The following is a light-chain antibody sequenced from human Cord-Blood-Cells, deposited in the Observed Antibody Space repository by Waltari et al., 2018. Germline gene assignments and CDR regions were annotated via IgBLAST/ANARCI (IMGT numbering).Light chain of an antibody. CDR2: DAS. J-gene: IGKJ4*01. Sequence: DFQLTKSPSYLSASVGDRVTITCQASQDISNYLNCYQQKPGKAPKLLIYDASNLETGGPSRFSGSGSGTDFTFTISSLQPEDIATYYCQQYDNLPLTFGGGTKVEIK. CDR1: QDISNY. V-gene: IGKV1-33*01. CDR3: QQYDNLPLT.